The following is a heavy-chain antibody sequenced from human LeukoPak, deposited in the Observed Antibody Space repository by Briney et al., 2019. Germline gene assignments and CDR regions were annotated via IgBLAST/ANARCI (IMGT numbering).Heavy chain of an antibody. D-gene: IGHD3-22*01. Sequence: SETLSLTCAVYGGSFSGYYWSWIRQPPGKGLEWIGEINHSGSTNYNPSLKSRVTIYVDTSKNQFSLKLSSVTAADTAVYYCAGGNTYYYDSSGPSVDYWGQGTLVTVSS. CDR1: GGSFSGYY. J-gene: IGHJ4*02. V-gene: IGHV4-34*01. CDR2: INHSGST. CDR3: AGGNTYYYDSSGPSVDY.